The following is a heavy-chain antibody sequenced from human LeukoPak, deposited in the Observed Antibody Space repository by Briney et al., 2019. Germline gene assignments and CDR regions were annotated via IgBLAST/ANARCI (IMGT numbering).Heavy chain of an antibody. V-gene: IGHV3-30*03. Sequence: PGGSLRLSCAASGFTFSSYGMHWVRQAPGKGLEWVAVLSYDGGNKYSADSVKGRFTISRDNSKNTLYLQMNSLRAEDTAVYYCARDYYYYGMDVWGQGTTVTVSS. J-gene: IGHJ6*02. CDR2: LSYDGGNK. CDR3: ARDYYYYGMDV. CDR1: GFTFSSYG.